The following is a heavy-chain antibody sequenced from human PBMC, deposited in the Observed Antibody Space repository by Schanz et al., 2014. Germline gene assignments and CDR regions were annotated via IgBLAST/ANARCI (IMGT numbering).Heavy chain of an antibody. D-gene: IGHD1-1*01. CDR1: GGSIRSGTYY. J-gene: IGHJ2*01. CDR2: VFPNGIT. V-gene: IGHV4-61*02. Sequence: QVQLQESGPGLVKPLQTLSLTCTVSGGSIRSGTYYWSWIRQPAGKALEWVGRVFPNGITNYNPSLKSLVTISLDTSKTQSSLALTSLTAADTAVYYCARDTTWRLDLWGRGTLVTVSS. CDR3: ARDTTWRLDL.